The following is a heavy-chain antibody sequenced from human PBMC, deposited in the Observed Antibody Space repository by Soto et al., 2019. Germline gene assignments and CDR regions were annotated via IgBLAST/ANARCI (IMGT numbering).Heavy chain of an antibody. D-gene: IGHD1-26*01. J-gene: IGHJ5*01. Sequence: QTLSLTCAISGDSVSSSSVTWNWIRQSPSRGLEWLGRTYYRSKWYNDYAESVKSRITINPDTSKNQFSLHLNSVTPEDAAVYYCVRLIGNSWLDFWGQGTLVTVSS. CDR1: GDSVSSSSVT. CDR2: TYYRSKWYN. V-gene: IGHV6-1*01. CDR3: VRLIGNSWLDF.